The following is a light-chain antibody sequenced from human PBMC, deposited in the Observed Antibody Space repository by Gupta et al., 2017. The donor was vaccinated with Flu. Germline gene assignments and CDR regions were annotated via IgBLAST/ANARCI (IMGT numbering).Light chain of an antibody. CDR3: QQRSSWPLYT. CDR1: QSVSSY. J-gene: IGKJ2*01. CDR2: DAS. V-gene: IGKV3-11*01. Sequence: EIVLTQSPATLSLSPGERATLSCRASQSVSSYLAWYQQRPGQAPRLLIYDASIRATGIPARFSGSGSGTDFTLTISSREPEDFAVYYCQQRSSWPLYTFGQGTKLEIK.